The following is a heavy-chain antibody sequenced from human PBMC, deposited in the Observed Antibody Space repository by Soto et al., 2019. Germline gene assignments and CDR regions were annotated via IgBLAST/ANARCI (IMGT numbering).Heavy chain of an antibody. D-gene: IGHD1-26*01. J-gene: IGHJ6*02. CDR3: GKYSWSYLVYNGMNV. Sequence: EVQLLESGGGLVQPGGSLRLSCAASGFPFSTSAMNWFRQAPGKGLEWVSIISGTSDAAYYAESVKGRFTSSRDNSKNTLYLQMNSLRAEDTAVYYCGKYSWSYLVYNGMNVWGQGSTVTVSS. CDR2: ISGTSDAA. V-gene: IGHV3-23*01. CDR1: GFPFSTSA.